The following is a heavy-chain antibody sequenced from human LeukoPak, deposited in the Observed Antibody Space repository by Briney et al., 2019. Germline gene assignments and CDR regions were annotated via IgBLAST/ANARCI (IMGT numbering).Heavy chain of an antibody. Sequence: SETLSLTCTVSGGSISSSYWSWIRQPAGKGMEWIGRIYTSGSTNYNPSLKSRVTMSVDTSKNQFSLKLSSVTAADTAVYYCARATGNYGLWWFDPWGQGSLVTVSS. V-gene: IGHV4-4*07. CDR1: GGSISSSY. CDR3: ARATGNYGLWWFDP. J-gene: IGHJ5*02. CDR2: IYTSGST. D-gene: IGHD4-11*01.